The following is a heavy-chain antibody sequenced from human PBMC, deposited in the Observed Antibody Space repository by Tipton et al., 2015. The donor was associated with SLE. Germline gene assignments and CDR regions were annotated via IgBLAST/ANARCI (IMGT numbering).Heavy chain of an antibody. CDR3: ARPIVGVAAFHI. J-gene: IGHJ3*02. D-gene: IGHD1-26*01. Sequence: TLSLTCAVYGGTSRDYFWSWIRQPPGKGLEWIGRIYSSGSPNYNPSLKSRVTMSVDTSKNQFSLKLSSVTAADTAVYFCARPIVGVAAFHIWGPGTMVTVSS. CDR2: IYSSGSP. V-gene: IGHV4-59*10. CDR1: GGTSRDYF.